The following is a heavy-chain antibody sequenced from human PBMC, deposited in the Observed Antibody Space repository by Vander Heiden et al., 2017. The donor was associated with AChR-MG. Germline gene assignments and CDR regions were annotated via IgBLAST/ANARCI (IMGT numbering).Heavy chain of an antibody. Sequence: QVQLLESGPGVVKPSVTLSLTCSVSGDSVDTSTYYWTWIQQPPGNRPAYLGYVFRTGDTNYCPSLNDRVIISLDTSQNQFSLKLTSVTAADTAIYYCARRPRITARAIDTWGQGILVTVSS. CDR2: VFRTGDT. J-gene: IGHJ5*02. V-gene: IGHV4-61*01. CDR1: GDSVDTSTYY. CDR3: ARRPRITARAIDT. D-gene: IGHD6-25*01.